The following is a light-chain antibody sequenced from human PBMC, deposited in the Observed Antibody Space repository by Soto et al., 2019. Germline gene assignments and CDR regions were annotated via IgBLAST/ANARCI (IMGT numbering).Light chain of an antibody. CDR1: QGVNSR. CDR3: QQDGESPNT. V-gene: IGKV3-20*01. CDR2: DAS. Sequence: VLTQSPCTLSFSPGDRGTLSCRASQGVNSRLAWYQQKPGQAPRLLIYDASSWATGIPDRFSAIGSETDSTLTISRLEAEDSAVYYCQQDGESPNTFGQGTRLEI. J-gene: IGKJ5*01.